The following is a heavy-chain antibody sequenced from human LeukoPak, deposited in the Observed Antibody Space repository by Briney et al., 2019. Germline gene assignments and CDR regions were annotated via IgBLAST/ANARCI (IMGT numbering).Heavy chain of an antibody. J-gene: IGHJ4*02. Sequence: SETLSLTCTVSGGSIRSTTYYWGWIRQPPGKGLEWIGDISDRGRTYNNPSLKSRVTISVDTSKNQFSLKLSSVTAADTAVYYCARGLVILGYAFGYWGQGTLVTVSS. CDR2: ISDRGRT. D-gene: IGHD7-27*01. CDR1: GGSIRSTTYY. V-gene: IGHV4-39*07. CDR3: ARGLVILGYAFGY.